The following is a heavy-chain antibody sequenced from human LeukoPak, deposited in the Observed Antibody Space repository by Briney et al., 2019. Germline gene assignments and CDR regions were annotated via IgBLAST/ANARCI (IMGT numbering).Heavy chain of an antibody. J-gene: IGHJ4*02. V-gene: IGHV4-4*02. D-gene: IGHD4-11*01. CDR1: GGSISSSHW. CDR3: ARSDYGNYYFDY. Sequence: SETLSLTCAVSGGSISSSHWWSWVRQPPGKGLEWIGEIHHSGSTNYNPSLKSRVTILVDKFKNQFSLKLSSVTAADTAVYYCARSDYGNYYFDYWGQGTLVTVSS. CDR2: IHHSGST.